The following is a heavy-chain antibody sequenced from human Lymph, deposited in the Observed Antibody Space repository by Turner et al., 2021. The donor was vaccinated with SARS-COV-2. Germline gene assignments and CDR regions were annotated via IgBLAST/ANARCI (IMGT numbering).Heavy chain of an antibody. CDR1: GFTVSSNY. V-gene: IGHV3-53*01. D-gene: IGHD4-17*01. CDR2: IYSGGST. CDR3: ARVLPYGDYFDY. J-gene: IGHJ4*02. Sequence: EVQLVESGGGLIQPGGSLRLSCAASGFTVSSNYMTWVRQAPGKGLEWVSLIYSGGSTYYADSVKGRFTISRDNSKNTLYLHLNSLRADATAVYYCARVLPYGDYFDYWGQGTLVTVSS.